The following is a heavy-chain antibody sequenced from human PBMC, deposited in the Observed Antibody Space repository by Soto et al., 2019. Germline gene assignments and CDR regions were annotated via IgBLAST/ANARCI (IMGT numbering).Heavy chain of an antibody. CDR3: ARRRSISRTTTSCMDL. D-gene: IGHD6-6*01. J-gene: IGHJ6*02. Sequence: GASVKVSCKASGYTFTGYYMHWVRQAPGQGLEWMGWINPNSGGTNYAQKFQGRVTMTRDTSISTAYMELSRLRSDDTAVYYCARRRSISRTTTSCMDLWGQGTTVTVS. CDR1: GYTFTGYY. CDR2: INPNSGGT. V-gene: IGHV1-2*02.